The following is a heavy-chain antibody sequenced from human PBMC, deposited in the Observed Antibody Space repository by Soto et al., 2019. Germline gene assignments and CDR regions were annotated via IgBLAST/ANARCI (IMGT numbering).Heavy chain of an antibody. V-gene: IGHV4-31*03. J-gene: IGHJ5*02. D-gene: IGHD3-3*01. Sequence: SETLSLTCTVSGGSISSGGYYWSWIRQHPGKGLEWIGYIYYSGSTYYNPSLKSRVTISVDTSKNQFSLKLSSVTAADTAVYSCARTRTGITIFGVVSYNWLDPWGQGTLVTVSS. CDR3: ARTRTGITIFGVVSYNWLDP. CDR1: GGSISSGGYY. CDR2: IYYSGST.